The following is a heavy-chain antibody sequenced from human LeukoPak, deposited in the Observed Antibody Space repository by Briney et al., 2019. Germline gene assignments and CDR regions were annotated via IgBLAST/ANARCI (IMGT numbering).Heavy chain of an antibody. CDR2: ISGRGRGGST. J-gene: IGHJ4*02. V-gene: IGHV3-23*01. D-gene: IGHD6-19*01. Sequence: GGSLRLSCAASGFTFSNFALSWVRQAPGKGLEWVSAISGRGRGGSTNYAGSVKGRFTISRDNSKNTLYLQMNSLRAEDTAVYYCARLAVADLDYWGQGTLVTVSS. CDR1: GFTFSNFA. CDR3: ARLAVADLDY.